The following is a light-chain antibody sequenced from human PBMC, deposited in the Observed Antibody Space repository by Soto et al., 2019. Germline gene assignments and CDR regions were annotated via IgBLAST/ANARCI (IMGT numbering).Light chain of an antibody. CDR1: QSISSW. V-gene: IGKV1-5*03. CDR2: KAS. Sequence: DIQMTQSTSSLSASVGDRVTITCRASQSISSWLAWYQQKPGKAPKLLIYKASSLESGVPSRFSGSGSGTEFTLTISSLQPDDFAAYYCQHYNIYSEAFGQGTKVDIK. J-gene: IGKJ1*01. CDR3: QHYNIYSEA.